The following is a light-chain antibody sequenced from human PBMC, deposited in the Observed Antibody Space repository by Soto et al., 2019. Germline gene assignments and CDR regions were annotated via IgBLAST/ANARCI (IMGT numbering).Light chain of an antibody. CDR2: KAS. CDR1: QSISSW. V-gene: IGKV1-5*03. J-gene: IGKJ1*01. Sequence: IQMTQSPSTLSASVGDRVTITCRASQSISSWLAWYQQKPVKAPKLLIYKASILESGVPSRFSGSGSGTEFTLTISSLQPDDFAAYYCQQYSDYSWTFGQGTKVDIK. CDR3: QQYSDYSWT.